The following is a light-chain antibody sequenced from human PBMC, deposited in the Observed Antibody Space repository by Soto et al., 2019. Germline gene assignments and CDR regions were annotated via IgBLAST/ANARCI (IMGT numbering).Light chain of an antibody. CDR2: DNN. CDR1: IFNIGDNS. Sequence: QSVLTQPPSVSAAPGQEVTISCSGTIFNIGDNSVSWYQQFPGTAPKLLLYDNNKRSSGIAARFSGSKSGTSATLGITGLQTGDEADYYCGAWDRGLSVYVFGSGTKVTVL. J-gene: IGLJ1*01. V-gene: IGLV1-51*01. CDR3: GAWDRGLSVYV.